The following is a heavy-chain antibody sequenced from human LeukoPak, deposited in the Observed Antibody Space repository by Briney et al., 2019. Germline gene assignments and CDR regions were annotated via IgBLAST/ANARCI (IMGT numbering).Heavy chain of an antibody. CDR1: GGSFSGYY. CDR3: ARGDIVVVPAAKGWFDP. D-gene: IGHD2-2*01. Sequence: SETLPLTCAVYGGSFSGYYWSWIRQPPGKGLEWIGEINHSGSTNYNPSLKSRVTISVDTSKNQFSLKLSSVTAADTAVYYCARGDIVVVPAAKGWFDPWGQGTLVTVSS. CDR2: INHSGST. V-gene: IGHV4-34*01. J-gene: IGHJ5*02.